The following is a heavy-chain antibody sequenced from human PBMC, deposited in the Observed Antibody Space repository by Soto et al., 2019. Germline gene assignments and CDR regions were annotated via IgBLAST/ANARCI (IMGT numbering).Heavy chain of an antibody. J-gene: IGHJ5*02. V-gene: IGHV3-53*01. CDR1: GFTVTSSH. CDR2: VFIGGTT. D-gene: IGHD2-15*01. Sequence: GGSLRLSCAASGFTVTSSHMTWVRQAPGKGLEWVSVVFIGGTTQYAASVKGRFTISIDKSENTMYLQMNSLRAEDTAIYYCAKVGPDCSGGSCYWFDPWGQGTLVTVSS. CDR3: AKVGPDCSGGSCYWFDP.